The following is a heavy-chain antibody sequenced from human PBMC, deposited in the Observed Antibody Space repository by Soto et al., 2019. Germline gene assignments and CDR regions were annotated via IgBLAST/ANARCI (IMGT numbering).Heavy chain of an antibody. CDR2: MYYSGST. J-gene: IGHJ4*02. D-gene: IGHD6-19*01. V-gene: IGHV4-59*01. Sequence: SETLSLTCTVSGGSISSYNWSWTRQPPGKELEWIGNMYYSGSTNYNPSLKSRVTISEHTSKNQFSLKLSSVTAADTAVYYCARVGSSGWHNFEYWGRGNLGTVSS. CDR3: ARVGSSGWHNFEY. CDR1: GGSISSYN.